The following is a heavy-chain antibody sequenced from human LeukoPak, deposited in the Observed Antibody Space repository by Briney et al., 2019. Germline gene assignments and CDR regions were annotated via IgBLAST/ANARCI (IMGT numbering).Heavy chain of an antibody. V-gene: IGHV1-18*01. CDR1: GYTFTSYG. J-gene: IGHJ4*02. D-gene: IGHD3-9*01. CDR3: ARNVLRYFDWLPRQDY. Sequence: ASVKVSCKASGYTFTSYGIRWVRQAPGQGLEWMGWISAYNGNTNYAQKLQGRVTMTTDTSTSTAYMELRSLRSDDTAVYYCARNVLRYFDWLPRQDYWGQGTLVTVSS. CDR2: ISAYNGNT.